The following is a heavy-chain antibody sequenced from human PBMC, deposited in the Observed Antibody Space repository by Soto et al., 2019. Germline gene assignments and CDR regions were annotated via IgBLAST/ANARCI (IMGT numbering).Heavy chain of an antibody. CDR2: INPNSGVT. Sequence: QVQLVQSGAEVKKPGASVTVSCRSSGDTFTDYYMHWVRQAPGQGLEWMGWINPNSGVTKYAQKFQGWVTMTRDTSIRTVYMQLSRLRSDDTAVYHCARESGGATATLDYYYFYMDVWGTGTTVTVSS. J-gene: IGHJ6*03. V-gene: IGHV1-2*04. D-gene: IGHD5-12*01. CDR1: GDTFTDYY. CDR3: ARESGGATATLDYYYFYMDV.